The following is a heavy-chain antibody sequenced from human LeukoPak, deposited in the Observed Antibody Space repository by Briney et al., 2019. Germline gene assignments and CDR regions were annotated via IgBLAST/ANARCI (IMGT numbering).Heavy chain of an antibody. CDR1: GGSISSSSYY. V-gene: IGHV4-39*01. Sequence: SGTLSLTCTVSGGSISSSSYYWGWIRQPPGKGLEWIGSIYYSGSTYYNPSLKSRVTISVDTSKNQFSLKLSSVTAADTAVYYCARGPPTSGSWYGHWGQGTLVTVSS. J-gene: IGHJ4*02. CDR2: IYYSGST. CDR3: ARGPPTSGSWYGH. D-gene: IGHD6-13*01.